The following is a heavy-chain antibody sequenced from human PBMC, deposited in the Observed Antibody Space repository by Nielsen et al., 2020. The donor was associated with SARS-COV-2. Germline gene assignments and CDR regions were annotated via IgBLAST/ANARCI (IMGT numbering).Heavy chain of an antibody. V-gene: IGHV3-23*01. CDR3: AKGSGTSPYYFDY. Sequence: GESLKISCAAPGFTFSSYAMTWVRQAPGKGLEWVSVISGSGGNTYYAGSVKGRFTISRDNSKNTLYLQMNSLRAEDTAVYYCAKGSGTSPYYFDYWGQGTLVTVSS. CDR1: GFTFSSYA. J-gene: IGHJ4*02. CDR2: ISGSGGNT. D-gene: IGHD1-26*01.